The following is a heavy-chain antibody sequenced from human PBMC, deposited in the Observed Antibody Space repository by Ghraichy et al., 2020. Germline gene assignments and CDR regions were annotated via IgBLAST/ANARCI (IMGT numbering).Heavy chain of an antibody. CDR1: GYTFTNYW. V-gene: IGHV5-51*01. Sequence: GGSLRLSCKGSGYTFTNYWIAWVRQMPGKGLEWMGFIYPPDSDTRYSPSFQGQVTISVDNSISTAYLQWSSLKASDTAMYYCMRVYRNWFDPWGQGTPVTVSS. CDR2: IYPPDSDT. CDR3: MRVYRNWFDP. D-gene: IGHD3-16*02. J-gene: IGHJ5*02.